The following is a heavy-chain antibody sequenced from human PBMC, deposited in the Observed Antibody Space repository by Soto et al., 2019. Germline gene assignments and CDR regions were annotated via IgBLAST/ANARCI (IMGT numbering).Heavy chain of an antibody. V-gene: IGHV4-59*08. J-gene: IGHJ4*02. CDR1: GGSISSYY. Sequence: SETLSLTCTVFGGSISSYYWSWIRQTPEKGLEWIGYIYYSGSTNYNPSLKSRVTISVDTSKNQFSLKLSSVSAADTAVYYCARNYGGNVDYWGQGTLVTVSS. CDR3: ARNYGGNVDY. CDR2: IYYSGST. D-gene: IGHD4-17*01.